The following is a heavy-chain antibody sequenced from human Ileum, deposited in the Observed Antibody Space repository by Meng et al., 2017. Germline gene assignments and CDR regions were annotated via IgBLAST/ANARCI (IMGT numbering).Heavy chain of an antibody. CDR3: ARDRQWELTRGRFDY. CDR1: GFTFSSYA. V-gene: IGHV3-30*01. Sequence: VQLVESGVGVVQPGRSLRLSCAASGFTFSSYAMHWVRQAPGKGLEWVAVISYDGSNKYYADSVKGRFTISRDNSKNTLYLQMNSLRAEDTAVYYCARDRQWELTRGRFDYWGQGTLVTVSS. CDR2: ISYDGSNK. D-gene: IGHD1-26*01. J-gene: IGHJ4*02.